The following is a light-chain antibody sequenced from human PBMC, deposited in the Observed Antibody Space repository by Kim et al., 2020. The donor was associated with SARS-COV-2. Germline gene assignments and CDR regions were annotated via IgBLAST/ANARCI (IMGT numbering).Light chain of an antibody. CDR1: SNNVGNQG. V-gene: IGLV10-54*01. J-gene: IGLJ3*02. Sequence: QAGLTQPPSVSKGLRQTATLTCTGNSNNVGNQGAAWLQQHQGHPPKLLSYRNNNRPSGISERLSASRSGNTASLTITGLQPEDEADYYCSAWESSLSAQVFGGVTQLTVL. CDR3: SAWESSLSAQV. CDR2: RNN.